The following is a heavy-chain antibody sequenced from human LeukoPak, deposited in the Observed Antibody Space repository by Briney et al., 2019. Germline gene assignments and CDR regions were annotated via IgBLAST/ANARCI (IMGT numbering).Heavy chain of an antibody. D-gene: IGHD3-3*01. CDR1: GYTFTSYG. Sequence: ASVKVSCKASGYTFTSYGISWVRQAPGQGLEWMGWISAYNGNTNYAQKLQGRVTMTTDTSTSTAYMELRSLGSDDTAVYYCAREGPSLYYDFWSGYYHWFDPWGQGTLVTVSS. J-gene: IGHJ5*02. V-gene: IGHV1-18*01. CDR2: ISAYNGNT. CDR3: AREGPSLYYDFWSGYYHWFDP.